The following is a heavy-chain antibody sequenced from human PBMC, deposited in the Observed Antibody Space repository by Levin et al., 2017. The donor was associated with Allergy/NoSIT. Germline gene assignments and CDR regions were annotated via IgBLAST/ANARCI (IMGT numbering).Heavy chain of an antibody. CDR1: GGSITSYF. CDR2: IYTSGSS. J-gene: IGHJ4*02. Sequence: PSQTLSLTCTVSGGSITSYFWTWIRQPAGKGLEWIGRIYTSGSSNYNPSLKSRVTMSVDTSKNQFSLKLSSVTAADTAVYYCARTPEVATGDYFDYWGQGTLVTVSS. D-gene: IGHD5-12*01. CDR3: ARTPEVATGDYFDY. V-gene: IGHV4-4*07.